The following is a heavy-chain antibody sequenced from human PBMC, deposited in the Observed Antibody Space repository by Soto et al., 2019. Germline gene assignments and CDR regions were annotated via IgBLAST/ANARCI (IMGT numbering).Heavy chain of an antibody. D-gene: IGHD1-26*01. CDR3: ARVRSWAFDS. Sequence: EVHLVESGGGLVQPGGSLRLSCLVSGFPFSSYSMNWVRQAPGRGLEWISYITDSSSNVYYADSVKGRFTISRDNAKISLFLQMNGLRAEDTSVYYCARVRSWAFDSWGQGTLVTVSS. J-gene: IGHJ4*02. CDR2: ITDSSSNV. CDR1: GFPFSSYS. V-gene: IGHV3-48*01.